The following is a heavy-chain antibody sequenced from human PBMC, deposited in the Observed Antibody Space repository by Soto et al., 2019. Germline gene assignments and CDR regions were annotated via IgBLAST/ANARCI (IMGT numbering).Heavy chain of an antibody. J-gene: IGHJ6*02. CDR3: ARSDTIFVVVYIPNGMDV. Sequence: NPGGSLRLSCAASGFTFSSYSMNWVRQAPGKGLEWVSSISSSSSYIYYADSVKGRFTISRDNAKNSLYLQMNSLRAEDTAVYYCARSDTIFVVVYIPNGMDVWGQGTTVTVSS. V-gene: IGHV3-21*01. D-gene: IGHD3-3*01. CDR2: ISSSSSYI. CDR1: GFTFSSYS.